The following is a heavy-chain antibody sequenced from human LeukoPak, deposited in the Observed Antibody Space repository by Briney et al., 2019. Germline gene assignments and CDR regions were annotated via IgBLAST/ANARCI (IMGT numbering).Heavy chain of an antibody. D-gene: IGHD2-2*03. CDR2: IYYSGST. V-gene: IGHV4-59*01. CDR3: ARAGYCSSTSCYVFDY. CDR1: GGSISSYY. Sequence: SETLSLTCTVSGGSISSYYWSWIRQPPGKGLEWIGYIYYSGSTNYNPSLKSRVTISVDTSKNQFSLKLSSVTAVDTAVYYCARAGYCSSTSCYVFDYWGQGTLVTVSS. J-gene: IGHJ4*02.